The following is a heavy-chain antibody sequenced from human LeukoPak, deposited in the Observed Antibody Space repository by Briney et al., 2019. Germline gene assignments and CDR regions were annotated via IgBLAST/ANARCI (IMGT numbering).Heavy chain of an antibody. J-gene: IGHJ3*02. D-gene: IGHD2-2*01. CDR3: ARDSNAFDI. V-gene: IGHV4-59*12. CDR1: GGAISSYY. CDR2: IYYSGST. Sequence: PSETLSLTCSVSGGAISSYYWSWIRQPPGKGLEWIGYIYYSGSTNYNPSPKSRVTISVDTSKNQFSLKLSSVTAADTAVYYCARDSNAFDIWGRGTVVTVSS.